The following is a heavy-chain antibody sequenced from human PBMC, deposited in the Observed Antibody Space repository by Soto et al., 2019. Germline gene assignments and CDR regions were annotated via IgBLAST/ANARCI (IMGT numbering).Heavy chain of an antibody. CDR2: GYHSVSI. V-gene: IGHV4-59*08. Sequence: ETLSLTCTVSGGSITDYYWSWIRQPPGKALEWIGYGYHSVSIHYNPSLKTRVTTSVDTSKNQFSLKLSSVTAADTAVYYCARQVNDYGSGSELDPWGQGTLVTVSS. CDR1: GGSITDYY. J-gene: IGHJ5*02. D-gene: IGHD3-10*01. CDR3: ARQVNDYGSGSELDP.